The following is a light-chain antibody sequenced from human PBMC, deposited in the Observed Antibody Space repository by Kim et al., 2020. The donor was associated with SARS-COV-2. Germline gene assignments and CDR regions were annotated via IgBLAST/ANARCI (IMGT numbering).Light chain of an antibody. CDR3: NSRDSSTNHVV. CDR2: GKN. CDR1: ILRGYY. V-gene: IGLV3-19*01. Sequence: ALGQTVGITCQGEILRGYYASWYQQRPGQAPVLVIYGKNNRPSGIPDRFSGSSSGNTASLTITGAQAEDEADYYCNSRDSSTNHVVFGGGTQLTVL. J-gene: IGLJ2*01.